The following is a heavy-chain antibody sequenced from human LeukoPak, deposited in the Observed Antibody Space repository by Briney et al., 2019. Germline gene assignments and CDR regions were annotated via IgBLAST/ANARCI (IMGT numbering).Heavy chain of an antibody. Sequence: ASVKVSCKASGYTFTSYAMHWVRQAPGQRLEWMGWINAGNGNTKYSQKFQGRVTIIRDTSASTAYMELSSLRSDDTAVYYCAREVLYYYDSSGYPYWGQGTLVTVSS. CDR1: GYTFTSYA. CDR3: AREVLYYYDSSGYPY. V-gene: IGHV1-3*01. D-gene: IGHD3-22*01. CDR2: INAGNGNT. J-gene: IGHJ4*02.